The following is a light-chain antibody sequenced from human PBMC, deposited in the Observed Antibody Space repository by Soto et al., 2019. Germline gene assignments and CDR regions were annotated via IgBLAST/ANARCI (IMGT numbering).Light chain of an antibody. CDR2: DNN. J-gene: IGLJ2*01. CDR1: SSNIGNNY. V-gene: IGLV1-51*01. Sequence: QSVLTQSPSVSAAPGQKVTISCSGSSSNIGNNYVSWYQQVPGTAPKLLIYDNNKRPSGIPDRFSGSKSGTSGTLDITGRQTGDEADYYCATWDGSRPGEVFGGGTKLTVL. CDR3: ATWDGSRPGEV.